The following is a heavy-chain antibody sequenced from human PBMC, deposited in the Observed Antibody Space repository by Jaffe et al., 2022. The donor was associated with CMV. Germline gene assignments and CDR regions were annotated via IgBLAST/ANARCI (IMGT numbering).Heavy chain of an antibody. Sequence: EVQLVESGGGLVQPGGSLRLSCAASGFTFSSYEMNWVRQAPGKGLEWVSYISSSGSTIYYADSVKGRFTISRDNAKNSLYLQMNSLRAEDTAVYYCARSSLQAFNSRPVTTYHFDYWGQGTLVTVSS. J-gene: IGHJ4*02. CDR1: GFTFSSYE. CDR3: ARSSLQAFNSRPVTTYHFDY. D-gene: IGHD4-17*01. V-gene: IGHV3-48*03. CDR2: ISSSGSTI.